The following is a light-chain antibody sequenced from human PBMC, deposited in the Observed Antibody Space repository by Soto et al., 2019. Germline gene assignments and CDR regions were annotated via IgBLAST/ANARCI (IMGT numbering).Light chain of an antibody. J-gene: IGKJ5*01. CDR2: GAS. V-gene: IGKV3-15*01. Sequence: DIVMTQSPATLSVSPGERATLSCRASQSISSNLAWYQQKPGQAPGLLIDGASTRATGISARFSGSGSGTEFTLTISSLQSEDLAVYYCQQYNNWPLTFGQGTRLEIK. CDR1: QSISSN. CDR3: QQYNNWPLT.